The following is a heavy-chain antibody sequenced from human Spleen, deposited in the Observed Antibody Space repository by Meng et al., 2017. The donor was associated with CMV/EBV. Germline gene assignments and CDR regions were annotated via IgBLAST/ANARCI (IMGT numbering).Heavy chain of an antibody. CDR1: GLTSDDYT. Sequence: GESLKISCAASGLTSDDYTMHWVRQAPGKGLEWVSLINWDGGRTYYADSVRGRFTISRDNSKNSLYLQMNSLRAEDTAVYYCARVSLVPGYSYGNSAFDIWGQGTMVTVSS. CDR3: ARVSLVPGYSYGNSAFDI. V-gene: IGHV3-43*01. CDR2: INWDGGRT. J-gene: IGHJ3*02. D-gene: IGHD5-18*01.